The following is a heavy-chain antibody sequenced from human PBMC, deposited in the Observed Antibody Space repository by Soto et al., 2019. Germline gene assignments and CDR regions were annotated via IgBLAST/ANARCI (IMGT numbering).Heavy chain of an antibody. D-gene: IGHD3-9*01. CDR1: GFTFSSYW. Sequence: PGGSLRLSCAASGFTFSSYWMSWVRQAPGKGLEWVANIKQDGSEKYYVDSVKGRFTISRDNAKNSLYLQMNSLRAEDTAVYYCARDRDYDILTGPSFDAFDIWGQGTMVTVSS. CDR3: ARDRDYDILTGPSFDAFDI. V-gene: IGHV3-7*01. CDR2: IKQDGSEK. J-gene: IGHJ3*02.